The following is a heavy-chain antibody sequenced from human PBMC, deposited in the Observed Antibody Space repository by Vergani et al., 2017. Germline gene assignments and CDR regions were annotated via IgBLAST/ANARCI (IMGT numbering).Heavy chain of an antibody. CDR2: IYPGDSDT. V-gene: IGHV5-51*01. J-gene: IGHJ4*02. CDR1: GYSFTSYW. D-gene: IGHD4-17*01. CDR3: ARQDGDYVLVPFFDY. Sequence: EVQLVRSGAEVKKPGESLKISCKGSGYSFTSYWIGWVRQMPGKGLEWMGIIYPGDSDTRYSPSFQGQVTISADKSISTAYLQWSSLKASDTAMYYCARQDGDYVLVPFFDYWGQGTLVTVSS.